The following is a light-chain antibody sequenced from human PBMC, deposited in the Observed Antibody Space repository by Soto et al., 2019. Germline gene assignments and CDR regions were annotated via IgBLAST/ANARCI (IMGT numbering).Light chain of an antibody. V-gene: IGKV1-5*01. CDR1: QSISRS. CDR2: DVS. Sequence: DIQMTQSPSTLSASVGDRVTITCRASQSISRSLAWYQQKPGKAPNLLIYDVSSLESGVPSRFSGSGFGTEFTLTISSLQPDDFATYYCQQYRRNTWSFGPGTKVDI. J-gene: IGKJ1*01. CDR3: QQYRRNTWS.